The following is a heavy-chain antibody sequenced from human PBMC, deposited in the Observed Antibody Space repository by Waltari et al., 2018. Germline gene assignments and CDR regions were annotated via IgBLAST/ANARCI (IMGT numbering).Heavy chain of an antibody. CDR3: ARERGIAARPPIYYYYYYMDV. V-gene: IGHV4-34*01. Sequence: QVQLQQWGAGLLKPSETLSLTCAVYGGSFSGYYWSWIRQPPGKGLAWFGEINHSGSTNYTPSLKSRVTIAVDTSKNQFSLKLSSVTAADTAVYYCARERGIAARPPIYYYYYYMDVWGKGTTVTVSS. J-gene: IGHJ6*03. D-gene: IGHD6-6*01. CDR1: GGSFSGYY. CDR2: INHSGST.